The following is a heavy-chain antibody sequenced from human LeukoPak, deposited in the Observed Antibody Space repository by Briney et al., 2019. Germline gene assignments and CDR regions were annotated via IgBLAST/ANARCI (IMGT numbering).Heavy chain of an antibody. Sequence: SETLSLTCAVYGGSFSGYYWSWIRQPPGKGLEWIGEINHSGSTNYNPSLKSRVTISVDTSKNQFSLKLSSVTAADTAVYYCAQSTTEYSSSWYLWGQGTLVTVSS. J-gene: IGHJ4*02. V-gene: IGHV4-34*01. CDR3: AQSTTEYSSSWYL. CDR2: INHSGST. CDR1: GGSFSGYY. D-gene: IGHD6-13*01.